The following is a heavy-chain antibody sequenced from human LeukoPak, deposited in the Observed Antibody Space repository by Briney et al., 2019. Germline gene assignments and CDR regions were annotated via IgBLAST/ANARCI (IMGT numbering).Heavy chain of an antibody. D-gene: IGHD5-18*01. CDR1: GFTFSSYA. J-gene: IGHJ3*02. V-gene: IGHV3-30*04. Sequence: GRSLRLSCAASGFTFSSYAMHWVRQAPGKGLEWVAVISYDGSNKYYADSVKGRFTISRDNSKNTLYLQMNSLRAEDTAVYYCAREGYSYGGLDAFDIWGQGTMVTVSS. CDR2: ISYDGSNK. CDR3: AREGYSYGGLDAFDI.